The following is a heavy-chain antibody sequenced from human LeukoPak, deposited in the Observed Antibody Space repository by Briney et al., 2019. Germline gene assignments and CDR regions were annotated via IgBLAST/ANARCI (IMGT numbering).Heavy chain of an antibody. D-gene: IGHD6-25*01. J-gene: IGHJ5*02. CDR1: GYRFTSYW. Sequence: GESLKISCKASGYRFTSYWIGWVRQMPGKGLEWMGVIHPGEYERRYSPSFEGQVTISADKSISTAYMQWSSLKASDTAMYYCARRTDSGWKWFDPWGQGTLVTVSS. V-gene: IGHV5-51*01. CDR2: IHPGEYER. CDR3: ARRTDSGWKWFDP.